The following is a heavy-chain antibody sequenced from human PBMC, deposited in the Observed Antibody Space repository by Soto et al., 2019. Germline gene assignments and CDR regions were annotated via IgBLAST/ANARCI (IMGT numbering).Heavy chain of an antibody. CDR3: AKDVFGVWFGELLSFDY. Sequence: EVQLVESGGGLVQPGGSLRLSCAASRFPLINYWMSWVRQAPGKGLEWVATIKQDGNEQYYVDSVKGRFSISRDNAMNSLYLQMNSLRAEDTAVYYCAKDVFGVWFGELLSFDYWGQGSMVTVSS. D-gene: IGHD3-10*01. CDR1: RFPLINYW. J-gene: IGHJ4*02. V-gene: IGHV3-7*03. CDR2: IKQDGNEQ.